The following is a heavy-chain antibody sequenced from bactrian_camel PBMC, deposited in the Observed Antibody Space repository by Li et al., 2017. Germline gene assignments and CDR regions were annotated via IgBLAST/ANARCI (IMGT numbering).Heavy chain of an antibody. Sequence: DVQLVESGAGSVEAGGSVRLSCTASGYTDSVNVMGWFRQAPGKEREGVAAIMILGATTYYADSVKGRFTISRDNAKNTAYLQMNSLKPEDTADYYCVRDSRWGGNWYWDYWGQGTQVTVSS. CDR2: IMILGATT. CDR3: VRDSRWGGNWYWDY. J-gene: IGHJ4*01. D-gene: IGHD6*01. CDR1: GYTDSVNV. V-gene: IGHV3S40*01.